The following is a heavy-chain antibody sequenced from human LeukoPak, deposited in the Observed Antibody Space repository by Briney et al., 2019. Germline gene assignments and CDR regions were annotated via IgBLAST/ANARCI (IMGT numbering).Heavy chain of an antibody. CDR2: INTNNGNT. J-gene: IGHJ4*01. CDR3: ARTIVGVHSYDY. CDR1: GYTFNNYG. V-gene: IGHV1-18*01. D-gene: IGHD1-26*01. Sequence: ASVKVSCKASGYTFNNYGITWVRQAPGQGLEWMGWINTNNGNTDYAQNYQGRVTMTRDTSTSTAYMELRSLTSDDTAVYYCARTIVGVHSYDYWGQGALVIVFS.